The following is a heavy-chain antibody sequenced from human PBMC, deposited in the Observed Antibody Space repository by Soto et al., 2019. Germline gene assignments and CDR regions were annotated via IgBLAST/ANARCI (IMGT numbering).Heavy chain of an antibody. V-gene: IGHV1-3*01. J-gene: IGHJ5*02. Sequence: QVQLVQSGAEVKKPGASVKVSCKASGYTFTSYAMHWVRQAPGQRLEWMGWINSGNGNTKYSQKFQGRVTITRDTSASTAYMELISLRSEDTAVYYCARDRMYSSGWYSWFDTWGQGTLVTVSS. CDR2: INSGNGNT. CDR3: ARDRMYSSGWYSWFDT. D-gene: IGHD6-19*01. CDR1: GYTFTSYA.